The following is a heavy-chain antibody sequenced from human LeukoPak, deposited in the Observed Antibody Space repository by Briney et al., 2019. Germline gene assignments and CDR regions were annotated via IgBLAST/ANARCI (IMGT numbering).Heavy chain of an antibody. Sequence: SVRVSCKASGFTFTSSAVQWVRQARGQRLEWIGWIVVGSGNTNYAQKFQERVTITRDMSTSTAYMELSSLRSEDTAVYYCAAGFWGLRLPPDYWGQGTLVTVSS. D-gene: IGHD5-12*01. V-gene: IGHV1-58*01. CDR1: GFTFTSSA. CDR2: IVVGSGNT. J-gene: IGHJ4*02. CDR3: AAGFWGLRLPPDY.